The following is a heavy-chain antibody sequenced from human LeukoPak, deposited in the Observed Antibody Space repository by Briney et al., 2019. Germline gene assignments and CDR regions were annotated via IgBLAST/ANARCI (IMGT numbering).Heavy chain of an antibody. V-gene: IGHV3-48*01. CDR3: ASIFGVVIGDYYYGMEV. CDR1: GFTFSSYS. Sequence: GGSLRLSCAASGFTFSSYSMNWVRQAPGKGLEWVSYISSSSTIYYADSVKGRFTISRDNAKNSLYLQMISLRAEDTAVYYCASIFGVVIGDYYYGMEVWGQGTTVTVSS. CDR2: ISSSSTI. J-gene: IGHJ6*02. D-gene: IGHD3-3*02.